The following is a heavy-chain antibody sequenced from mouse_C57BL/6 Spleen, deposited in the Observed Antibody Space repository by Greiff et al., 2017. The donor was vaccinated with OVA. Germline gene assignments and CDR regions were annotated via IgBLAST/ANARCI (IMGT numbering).Heavy chain of an antibody. Sequence: EVQGVESGPELVKPGASVKIPCKASGYTFTDYNMDWVKQSHGKSLEWIGDINPNNGGTIYNQKFKGKATLTVDKSSSTAYMELRSLTSEDTAVYYCARSHYDLWYFDVWGTGTTVTVSS. CDR1: GYTFTDYN. J-gene: IGHJ1*03. V-gene: IGHV1-18*01. CDR3: ARSHYDLWYFDV. D-gene: IGHD1-2*01. CDR2: INPNNGGT.